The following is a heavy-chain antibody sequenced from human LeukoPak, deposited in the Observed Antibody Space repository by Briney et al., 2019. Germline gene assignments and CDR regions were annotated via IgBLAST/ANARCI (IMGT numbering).Heavy chain of an antibody. CDR1: GFTFANYA. Sequence: GRSLRLFCAASGFTFANYAMNWVRHAPGKGLEWVSNIGGRGGSTFYADSVKGRFTISRDHSKNTVYLQMNSLRVEDTAVYYCARPNYYDASGYYYFDYWGQGTLVTVSS. V-gene: IGHV3-23*01. CDR2: IGGRGGST. J-gene: IGHJ4*02. D-gene: IGHD3-22*01. CDR3: ARPNYYDASGYYYFDY.